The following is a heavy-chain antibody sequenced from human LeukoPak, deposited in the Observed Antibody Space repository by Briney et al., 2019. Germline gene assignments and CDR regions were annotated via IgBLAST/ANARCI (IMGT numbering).Heavy chain of an antibody. CDR3: ARASGGLHYYDSSGYYLFDP. Sequence: TGGSLRLSCAASGFTFSDYYMSWIRQAPGKGLEWVSYISSSGSTIYYADSVKGRFTISRDNAKNSLYLQMNSLRAEDTAVYYCARASGGLHYYDSSGYYLFDPWGQGTLVTVSS. CDR1: GFTFSDYY. D-gene: IGHD3-22*01. V-gene: IGHV3-11*04. J-gene: IGHJ5*02. CDR2: ISSSGSTI.